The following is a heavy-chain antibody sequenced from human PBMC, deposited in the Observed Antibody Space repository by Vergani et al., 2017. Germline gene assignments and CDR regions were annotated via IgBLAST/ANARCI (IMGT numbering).Heavy chain of an antibody. Sequence: EVQLVESGGGLVQPGGSLRLSCAASGFTVSSNYMSWVRQAPGKGLEWVSVIYSGGSTYYADSVKGRFTISRDNSKNTLYLQMNSLRAEDTTVYYCAKGVYCSSTSCPFDYWGQGTLVTVSS. CDR3: AKGVYCSSTSCPFDY. D-gene: IGHD2-2*01. CDR1: GFTVSSNY. J-gene: IGHJ4*02. V-gene: IGHV3-66*01. CDR2: IYSGGST.